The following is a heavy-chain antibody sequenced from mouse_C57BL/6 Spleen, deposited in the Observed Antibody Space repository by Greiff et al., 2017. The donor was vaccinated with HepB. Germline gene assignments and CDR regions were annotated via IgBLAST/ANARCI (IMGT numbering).Heavy chain of an antibody. CDR2: IYPGSGST. CDR1: GYTFTSYW. Sequence: QVQLQQPGAELVKPGASVKMSCKASGYTFTSYWITWVKQRPGQGLEWIGDIYPGSGSTNYNEKFKSKATLTVDTSSSTAYMQLSSLTSEDSAVYYCAREGGYDEGYYAMDYWGQGTSVNVSS. CDR3: AREGGYDEGYYAMDY. D-gene: IGHD2-2*01. J-gene: IGHJ4*01. V-gene: IGHV1-55*01.